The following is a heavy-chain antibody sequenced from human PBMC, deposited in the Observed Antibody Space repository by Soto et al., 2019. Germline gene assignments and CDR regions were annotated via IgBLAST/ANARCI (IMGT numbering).Heavy chain of an antibody. CDR1: GGSISSDDYY. J-gene: IGHJ4*02. V-gene: IGHV4-30-4*01. CDR3: ARDRSNSPDFFDD. D-gene: IGHD6-6*01. CDR2: IYYSGRT. Sequence: PSETLSLTCSVSGGSISSDDYYWTWIRQAPGEGLEWIGYIYYSGRTLYNPSLKSRVTISIDTSKNQFSLKLISVSAADTAVYYCARDRSNSPDFFDDWGQGTLVTSPQ.